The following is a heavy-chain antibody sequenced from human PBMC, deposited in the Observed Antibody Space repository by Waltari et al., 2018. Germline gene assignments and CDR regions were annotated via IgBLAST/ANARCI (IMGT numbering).Heavy chain of an antibody. V-gene: IGHV1-69*05. CDR3: ARGSKVGQQLADY. Sequence: QAPGQGLEWMGGIIPIFGTANYAQKFQGRVTITTDESTSTAYMELSSLRSEDTAVYYCARGSKVGQQLADYWGQGTLVTVSS. D-gene: IGHD6-13*01. J-gene: IGHJ4*02. CDR2: IIPIFGTA.